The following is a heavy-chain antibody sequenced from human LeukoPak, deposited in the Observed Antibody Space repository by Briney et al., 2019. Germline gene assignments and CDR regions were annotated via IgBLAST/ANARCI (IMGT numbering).Heavy chain of an antibody. CDR1: GFTFDDYA. Sequence: PGRSLRLSCAASGFTFDDYAMHWVRQAPGKGLEWVSGISWNSGSIGYADSVKGRFTISRDNAKNSLYLQMNSLRAEDTALYYCAKGNGYSSSWSNWFDPWGQGTLVTVSS. D-gene: IGHD6-13*01. CDR3: AKGNGYSSSWSNWFDP. V-gene: IGHV3-9*01. J-gene: IGHJ5*02. CDR2: ISWNSGSI.